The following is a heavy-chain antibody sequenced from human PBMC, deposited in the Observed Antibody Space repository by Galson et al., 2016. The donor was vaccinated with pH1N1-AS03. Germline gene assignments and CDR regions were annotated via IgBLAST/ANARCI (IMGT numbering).Heavy chain of an antibody. J-gene: IGHJ3*02. CDR1: GVSFSDYF. CDR3: ARIHPELPDI. D-gene: IGHD5-24*01. V-gene: IGHV4-34*01. Sequence: VYGVSFSDYFWAWIRQPPGMGLEWIGDINHIGGANYNPSLKSRVTLSADRSKNQFSLKLYSVTAADTAVYYCARIHPELPDIWGQGTLVNV. CDR2: INHIGGA.